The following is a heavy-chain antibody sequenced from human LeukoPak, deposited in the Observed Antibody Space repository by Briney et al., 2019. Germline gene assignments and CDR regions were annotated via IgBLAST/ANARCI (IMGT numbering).Heavy chain of an antibody. CDR2: IRSKADSYAT. V-gene: IGHV3-73*01. Sequence: GGSLRLSCAASGFTFSDSGMHWVRQASGKGLEWVGHIRSKADSYATVYAASVRGRFTITRDDSENTAYLQMNSLKTEDTAVYYCATFPSGSWSAYWGQGTLVTVSS. CDR3: ATFPSGSWSAY. D-gene: IGHD1-26*01. J-gene: IGHJ4*02. CDR1: GFTFSDSG.